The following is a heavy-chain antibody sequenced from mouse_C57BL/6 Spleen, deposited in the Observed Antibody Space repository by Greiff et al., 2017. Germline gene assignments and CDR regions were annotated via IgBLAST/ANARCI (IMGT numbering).Heavy chain of an antibody. CDR3: ARHEAFIYDGYYGFDY. CDR2: FYPGSGSI. V-gene: IGHV1-62-2*01. J-gene: IGHJ2*01. CDR1: GYTFTEYT. Sequence: QVHVKQSGAELVKPGASVKLSCKASGYTFTEYTIHWVKQRSGQGLEWIGWFYPGSGSIKYNEKFKDKATLTADKSSSTVYMELSRLTSEDSAVYFCARHEAFIYDGYYGFDYWGQGTTLTVSS. D-gene: IGHD2-3*01.